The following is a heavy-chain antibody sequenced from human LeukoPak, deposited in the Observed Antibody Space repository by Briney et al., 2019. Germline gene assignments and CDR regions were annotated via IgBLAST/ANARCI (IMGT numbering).Heavy chain of an antibody. J-gene: IGHJ3*02. D-gene: IGHD1-14*01. CDR3: ANPGGAGAFDI. CDR2: INHSGST. CDR1: GGSFSGYY. Sequence: SETLSLTCAVYGGSFSGYYWSWIRQPPGKGLEWIGEINHSGSTNYNPSLKSRVTISVGTSKNQFSLKLSSVTAADTAVYYCANPGGAGAFDIWGQGTMVTVSS. V-gene: IGHV4-34*01.